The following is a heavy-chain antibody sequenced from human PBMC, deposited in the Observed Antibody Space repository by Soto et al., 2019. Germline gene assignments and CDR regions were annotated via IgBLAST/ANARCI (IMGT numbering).Heavy chain of an antibody. Sequence: EVQLVDSGGGLVRLGGSLGFSGAAFGLIFATKAMSWVGRAQGKGLEWVSSISDSGGTSYYADSVKGRFTISRDNSKNTLYLQMNSLRAEDTAIYYCAKRPRALLTFDYWGQGTLVTVSS. CDR1: GLIFATKA. J-gene: IGHJ4*02. V-gene: IGHV3-23*04. D-gene: IGHD1-26*01. CDR2: ISDSGGTS. CDR3: AKRPRALLTFDY.